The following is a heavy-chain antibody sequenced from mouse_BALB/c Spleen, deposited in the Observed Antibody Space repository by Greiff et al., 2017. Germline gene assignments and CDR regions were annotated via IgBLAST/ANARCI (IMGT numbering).Heavy chain of an antibody. V-gene: IGHV5-4*02. CDR2: ISDGGSYT. J-gene: IGHJ4*01. Sequence: EVKLEESGGGLVKPGGSLKLSCAASGFTFSDYYMYWVRQTPEKRLEWVATISDGGSYTYYPDSVKGRFTISRDNAKNNLYLQMSSLKSEDTAMYYCARDRGMITTGAMDYWGQGTSVTVSS. CDR1: GFTFSDYY. CDR3: ARDRGMITTGAMDY. D-gene: IGHD2-4*01.